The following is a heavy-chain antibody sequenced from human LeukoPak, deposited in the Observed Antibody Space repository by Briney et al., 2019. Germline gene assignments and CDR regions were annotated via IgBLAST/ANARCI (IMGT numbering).Heavy chain of an antibody. V-gene: IGHV4-59*12. J-gene: IGHJ4*02. Sequence: SETLSLTCTVSGASISDYYWNWIRQPPGKGLEWIGYLYYSGTTNYNPSLKSRVTISVDTSKNQFSLKVRSVTAADTAVYYCARGPDFVAYSYGPFDYWGQGALVTVSS. D-gene: IGHD5-18*01. CDR2: LYYSGTT. CDR3: ARGPDFVAYSYGPFDY. CDR1: GASISDYY.